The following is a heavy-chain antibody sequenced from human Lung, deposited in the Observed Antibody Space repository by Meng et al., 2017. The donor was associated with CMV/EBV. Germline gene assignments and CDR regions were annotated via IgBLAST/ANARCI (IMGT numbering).Heavy chain of an antibody. Sequence: QVHLVQSGAELQKPGASVKVSYKASGYTFGIFGITWVRQAPGQGLEWVGWISAENGNTNYAQKFQGRVTLTTDTSTKTAYMDLRGLRSDDSAVYYCARAGAAVTTHFDFWGRGTLVTVSS. CDR1: GYTFGIFG. V-gene: IGHV1-18*01. CDR2: ISAENGNT. D-gene: IGHD4-17*01. CDR3: ARAGAAVTTHFDF. J-gene: IGHJ4*02.